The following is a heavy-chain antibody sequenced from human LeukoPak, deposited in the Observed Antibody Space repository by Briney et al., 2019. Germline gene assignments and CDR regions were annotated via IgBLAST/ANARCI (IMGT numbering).Heavy chain of an antibody. Sequence: SVNVSCKTSGGTFSRYALSWVRQAPGQGLEWMGRIIPILGMANYAEKFQGRVTISADKSTSTGYMELRSLRSEDTAVYYCARGRGSMTGSNGDYFDDWGQGTLVTVSS. CDR3: ARGRGSMTGSNGDYFDD. D-gene: IGHD3-9*01. V-gene: IGHV1-69*04. CDR1: GGTFSRYA. CDR2: IIPILGMA. J-gene: IGHJ4*02.